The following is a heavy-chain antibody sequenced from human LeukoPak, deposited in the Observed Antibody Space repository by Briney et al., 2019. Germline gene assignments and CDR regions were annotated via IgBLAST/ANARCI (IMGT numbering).Heavy chain of an antibody. CDR2: INHSGST. CDR3: ARYFGVVIRRPNWFDP. J-gene: IGHJ5*02. V-gene: IGHV4-34*01. Sequence: SETLSLTCAVYGGSFSGYYWSWIRQPPGKGLEWIGEINHSGSTNYNPSLKSRVTISVDTSKNHFSLKLSSVTAADTAVYYCARYFGVVIRRPNWFDPWGQGTLVTVSS. CDR1: GGSFSGYY. D-gene: IGHD3-3*01.